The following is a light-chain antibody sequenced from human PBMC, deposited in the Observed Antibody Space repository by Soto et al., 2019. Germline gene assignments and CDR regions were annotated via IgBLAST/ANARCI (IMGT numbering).Light chain of an antibody. J-gene: IGLJ2*01. CDR1: SSDIGSYNF. Sequence: QSALTQPASVSGSPGQSITLSCTGTSSDIGSYNFVSWYQQHPGEAPKIMIYEGSKRPSGVSHRFSGSKSGNTASLTISGLQAEDEADYYCCSYVGSSTLVFGGGTKLTVL. CDR2: EGS. V-gene: IGLV2-23*01. CDR3: CSYVGSSTLV.